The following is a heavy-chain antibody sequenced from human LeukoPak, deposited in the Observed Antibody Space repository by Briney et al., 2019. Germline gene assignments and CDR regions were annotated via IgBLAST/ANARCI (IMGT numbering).Heavy chain of an antibody. V-gene: IGHV3-53*01. CDR3: ARDAPQVPASGVLAS. CDR1: GFTVSDNY. D-gene: IGHD2-2*01. Sequence: GGSLRLSCAASGFTVSDNYMSWVRQAPGKGLEWVSVMYSRGDTYYANSVKGRFTFSRDISKNTLYLQMNGLRTEDTAMYYCARDAPQVPASGVLASWGQGTLVIVSS. J-gene: IGHJ5*02. CDR2: MYSRGDT.